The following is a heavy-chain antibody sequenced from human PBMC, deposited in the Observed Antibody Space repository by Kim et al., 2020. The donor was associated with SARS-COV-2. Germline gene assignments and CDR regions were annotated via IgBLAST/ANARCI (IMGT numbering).Heavy chain of an antibody. CDR3: ARVLGSAIHDYGDYPYDY. Sequence: ASVKVSCKASGYTFTSYAMHWVRQAPGQRLEWMGWINAGNGNTKYSQKFQGRVTMTRDTSASTAYMELSSLRSEDTAVYYCARVLGSAIHDYGDYPYDYWGQGTLVTVSS. CDR1: GYTFTSYA. J-gene: IGHJ4*02. D-gene: IGHD4-17*01. V-gene: IGHV1-3*01. CDR2: INAGNGNT.